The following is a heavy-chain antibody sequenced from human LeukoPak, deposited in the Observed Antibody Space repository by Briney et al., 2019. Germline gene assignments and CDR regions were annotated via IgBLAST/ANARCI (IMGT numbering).Heavy chain of an antibody. CDR2: IYYSGST. D-gene: IGHD4-11*01. Sequence: SETLSLTCTVSGGSISSYYWSWIRQPPGKGLEWIGYIYYSGSTNYNPSLKSRVTISVDTSKNQFSLKLSSVTAADTAVYYCVRGLTVKGDFDYWGQGTLVTVSS. J-gene: IGHJ4*02. V-gene: IGHV4-59*01. CDR3: VRGLTVKGDFDY. CDR1: GGSISSYY.